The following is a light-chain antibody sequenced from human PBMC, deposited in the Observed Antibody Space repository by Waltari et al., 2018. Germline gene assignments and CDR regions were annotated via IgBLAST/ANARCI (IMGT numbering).Light chain of an antibody. CDR1: SRDVGASQY. CDR3: CSYAGTYTYV. Sequence: QSALTQPRSVSGSPGQSVTIPCTGTSRDVGASQYVSWFQQHPGGAPKLLIFDVTERPSGVPDHFSGSKSANTASLTISGLQPDDEADYYCCSYAGTYTYVFGPGTSVTVL. J-gene: IGLJ1*01. V-gene: IGLV2-11*01. CDR2: DVT.